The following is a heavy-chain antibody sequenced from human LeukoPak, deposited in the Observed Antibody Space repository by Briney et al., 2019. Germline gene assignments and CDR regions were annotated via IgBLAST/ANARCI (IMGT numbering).Heavy chain of an antibody. V-gene: IGHV4-59*08. Sequence: PSETLSLTCTVSGGSISYYYWSWIRQPPGKGLEWIGYIYYSGSTNYNPSLKSRVTISVDTSKNQLSLKLTSVTAADTAVYYCARLGIGVVPSAMLGDYYFDYWGQGTLVTVSS. J-gene: IGHJ4*02. D-gene: IGHD2-2*01. CDR3: ARLGIGVVPSAMLGDYYFDY. CDR1: GGSISYYY. CDR2: IYYSGST.